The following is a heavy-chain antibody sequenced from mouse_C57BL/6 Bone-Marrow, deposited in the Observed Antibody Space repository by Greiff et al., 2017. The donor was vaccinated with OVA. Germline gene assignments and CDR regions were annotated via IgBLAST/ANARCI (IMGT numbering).Heavy chain of an antibody. CDR1: GFTFSDYG. Sequence: EVMLVESGGGLVKPGGSLKLSCAASGFTFSDYGMHWVRQAPEKGLEWVAYISSGSSTIYYADTVKGRFTISRDNAKNTLFLQMTSLRSEDTAMYYWARINYWYFDVWGTGTTVTVSS. V-gene: IGHV5-17*01. CDR3: ARINYWYFDV. CDR2: ISSGSSTI. J-gene: IGHJ1*03.